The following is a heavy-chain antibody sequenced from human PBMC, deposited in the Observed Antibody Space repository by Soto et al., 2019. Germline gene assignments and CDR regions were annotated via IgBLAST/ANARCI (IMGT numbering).Heavy chain of an antibody. V-gene: IGHV4-31*11. Sequence: SETLSLRCAVSGGSISSGGYYWSWISQHPGKGLEWIGYIYYSGSTYYNPSLKSRVTISVDTSKNQFSLKLSSVTAADTAVYYCARVPYDILTGYYVYAFDIWGQGTMVT. J-gene: IGHJ3*02. CDR1: GGSISSGGYY. CDR2: IYYSGST. CDR3: ARVPYDILTGYYVYAFDI. D-gene: IGHD3-9*01.